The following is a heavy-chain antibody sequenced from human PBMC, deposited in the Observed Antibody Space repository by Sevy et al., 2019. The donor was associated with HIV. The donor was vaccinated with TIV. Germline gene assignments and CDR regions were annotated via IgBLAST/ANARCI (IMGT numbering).Heavy chain of an antibody. D-gene: IGHD3-16*01. V-gene: IGHV3-30*18. CDR3: AKGQGYDYIWGNERSEYYFDY. CDR1: RFTISTYD. J-gene: IGHJ4*02. Sequence: GGSLRLSCAASRFTISTYDIHWVRQAPGKGLEWVAVMSHDGSYQYYTDSVKGRFTISRDDSKNKAYLQMNSLRADDSGVYYCAKGQGYDYIWGNERSEYYFDYWGQGTLVTVSS. CDR2: MSHDGSYQ.